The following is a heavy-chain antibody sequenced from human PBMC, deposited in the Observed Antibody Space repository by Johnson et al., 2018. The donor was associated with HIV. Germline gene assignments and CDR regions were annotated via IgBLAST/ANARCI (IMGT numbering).Heavy chain of an antibody. CDR2: LKSRADGGAT. CDR1: GFPFSNAW. Sequence: MQLVESGGGLVKPGGSLRLSCRASGFPFSNAWMNWVRQAPGKGLEWVGRLKSRADGGATTYADSVKGRFTISRDNAKNTLYLQMNSLRAQDTALYYCVRRPFGAAPGADAFDIWGQGTLVTVSS. D-gene: IGHD6-13*01. J-gene: IGHJ3*02. V-gene: IGHV3-74*02. CDR3: VRRPFGAAPGADAFDI.